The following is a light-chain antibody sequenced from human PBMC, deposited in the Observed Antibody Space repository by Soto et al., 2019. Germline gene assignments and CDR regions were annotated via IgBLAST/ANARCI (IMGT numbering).Light chain of an antibody. Sequence: DIQMTQSPSSLSASVGDRVTITCRASQSISSNLNWYQQKPGKAPKLLIYKASTLKSGVPSRFSGSGSGTEFTLTISSLQPDDFATYYCQQYSSHDLLTFGGGTKVDIK. CDR2: KAS. J-gene: IGKJ4*01. V-gene: IGKV1-5*03. CDR1: QSISSN. CDR3: QQYSSHDLLT.